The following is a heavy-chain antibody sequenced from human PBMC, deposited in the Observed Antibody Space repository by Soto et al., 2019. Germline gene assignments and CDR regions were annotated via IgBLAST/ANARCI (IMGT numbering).Heavy chain of an antibody. CDR2: IWYDGSNK. CDR1: GFTFSSYG. D-gene: IGHD3-3*01. Sequence: PGGSLRLSCAASGFTFSSYGMHWVRQAPGKGLEWVAVIWYDGSNKYYADSVKGRFTISRDNSKNTLYLQMNSLRAEDTAVYYCARDSSPYYDFWSGFYTYFDYWGQGA. CDR3: ARDSSPYYDFWSGFYTYFDY. J-gene: IGHJ4*02. V-gene: IGHV3-33*01.